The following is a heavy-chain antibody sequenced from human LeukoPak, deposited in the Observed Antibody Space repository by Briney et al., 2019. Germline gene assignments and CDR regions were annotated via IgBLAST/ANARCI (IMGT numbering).Heavy chain of an antibody. J-gene: IGHJ4*02. V-gene: IGHV4-39*07. CDR1: GGSISSSSYY. Sequence: PSETLSLTCTVSGGSISSSSYYWGWIRQPPGKGLEWIGSIYYSGSTYYNPSLKSRVTISVDTSKNQFFLTVTSVTAADTALYYCATLGARGKTAGVFDYWGQGTLVTVSS. D-gene: IGHD6-6*01. CDR2: IYYSGST. CDR3: ATLGARGKTAGVFDY.